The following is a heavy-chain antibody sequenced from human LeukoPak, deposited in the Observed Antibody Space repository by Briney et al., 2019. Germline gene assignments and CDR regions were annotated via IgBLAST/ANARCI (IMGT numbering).Heavy chain of an antibody. J-gene: IGHJ4*02. CDR3: ARDRGHTRGY. CDR2: INTNGGST. CDR1: GFTFSNYG. D-gene: IGHD3-10*01. Sequence: GGSLRLSCAASGFTFSNYGMHWVRQAPGKGLVWVSHINTNGGSTNYADSVKGRFTISRDKTKNTLYLQMNSLRAEDTAVYYCARDRGHTRGYWGQGTLVTVSS. V-gene: IGHV3-74*01.